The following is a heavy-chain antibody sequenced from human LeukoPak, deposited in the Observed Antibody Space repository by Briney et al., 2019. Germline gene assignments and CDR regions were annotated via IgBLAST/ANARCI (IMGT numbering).Heavy chain of an antibody. CDR2: MNPNSGNT. Sequence: GASVKVSCKASGYTFTSYDINWVRQAAGQGLEWMGWMNPNSGNTVYAQKFQGRVTMTRNTSISTAYMELSSLRSEDTAVYYCARGDSNYVGDYWGQGTLVTVSS. D-gene: IGHD4-11*01. CDR3: ARGDSNYVGDY. V-gene: IGHV1-8*01. CDR1: GYTFTSYD. J-gene: IGHJ4*02.